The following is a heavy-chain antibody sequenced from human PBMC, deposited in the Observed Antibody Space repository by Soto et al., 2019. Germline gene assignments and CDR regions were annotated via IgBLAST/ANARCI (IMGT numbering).Heavy chain of an antibody. V-gene: IGHV3-23*01. J-gene: IGHJ4*02. D-gene: IGHD6-13*01. CDR3: AKDFSEGRQQLAFDY. Sequence: GGSLRLSCAASGFTFSSYAMSWARQAPGKGLEWVSAISGSGGSTYYADSVKGRFTISRDNSKNTLYLQMNSLRAEDTAVYYCAKDFSEGRQQLAFDYWGQGTLVTVSS. CDR2: ISGSGGST. CDR1: GFTFSSYA.